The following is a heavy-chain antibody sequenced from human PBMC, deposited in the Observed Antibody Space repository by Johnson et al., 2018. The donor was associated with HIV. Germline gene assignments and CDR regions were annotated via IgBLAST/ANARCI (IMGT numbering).Heavy chain of an antibody. Sequence: EQLVESGGGVVRPGGSLRLSCAASGFTFDDYAMSWVRQGPRKGLEWVSGINWNGGSTGYVDSVKGRFTISRDNAKNSLYLQMNSLRAEDTALYYCARGRATGRGRSAFDIWGQGTMVTVSS. CDR1: GFTFDDYA. CDR3: ARGRATGRGRSAFDI. V-gene: IGHV3-20*04. CDR2: INWNGGST. D-gene: IGHD1-14*01. J-gene: IGHJ3*02.